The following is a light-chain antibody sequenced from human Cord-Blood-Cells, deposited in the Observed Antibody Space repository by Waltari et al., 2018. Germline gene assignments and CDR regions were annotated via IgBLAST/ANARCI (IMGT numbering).Light chain of an antibody. CDR2: DVS. V-gene: IGLV2-14*03. CDR3: SSYTSSSTYV. CDR1: SSDVGGYNY. J-gene: IGLJ1*01. Sequence: QSALTQPASVSGSPGQSITISCTGTSSDVGGYNYASWYQQHPGKAPKLMIYDVSNRPSGFSNRFSGSKSGNTASLTISGLQAEDEADYYCSSYTSSSTYVFGTATKVTVL.